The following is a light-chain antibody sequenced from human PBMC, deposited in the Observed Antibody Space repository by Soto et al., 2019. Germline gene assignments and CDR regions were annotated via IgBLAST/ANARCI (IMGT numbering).Light chain of an antibody. V-gene: IGKV3-20*01. CDR3: QQYGSSRWT. CDR1: QSVSSNY. CDR2: AAS. Sequence: EIVLAQSPGTLSLSPGERATLSCRASQSVSSNYLAWYQQKPGQAPRLLIYAASSRATGIPDRFSGSGSGTDFTLTISRLEPEDFAVYYWQQYGSSRWTFGQGAKVEV. J-gene: IGKJ1*01.